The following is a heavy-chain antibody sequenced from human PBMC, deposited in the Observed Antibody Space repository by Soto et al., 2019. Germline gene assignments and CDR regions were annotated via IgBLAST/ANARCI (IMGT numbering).Heavy chain of an antibody. Sequence: EKQLVESGGGLVQPGGSLRLSCAASGFTFTTYWMNWVRQSPGRGLEWVANIKQDGSEQYYLDSVKGRFTISRDNGKNSVYLQMDSLRVEDTAVYYCARSWLKLRDFEYWGQGALVTVSS. CDR2: IKQDGSEQ. V-gene: IGHV3-7*01. CDR3: ARSWLKLRDFEY. CDR1: GFTFTTYW. J-gene: IGHJ4*02. D-gene: IGHD2-15*01.